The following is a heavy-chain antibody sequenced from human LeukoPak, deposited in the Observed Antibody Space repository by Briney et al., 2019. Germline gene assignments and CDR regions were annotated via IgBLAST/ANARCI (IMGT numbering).Heavy chain of an antibody. D-gene: IGHD3-22*01. V-gene: IGHV4-34*01. CDR2: INHSGIT. CDR1: GGSFSGYY. Sequence: SETLSLTCAVYGGSFSGYYWSWIRQPPGKGLEWIGEINHSGITNYNPSLKSRVAISVDTSKNQFSLKLSSVTAADTAVHYCARGAGYYDSSGYYYCTNYFDYWGQGTLVTVSS. CDR3: ARGAGYYDSSGYYYCTNYFDY. J-gene: IGHJ4*02.